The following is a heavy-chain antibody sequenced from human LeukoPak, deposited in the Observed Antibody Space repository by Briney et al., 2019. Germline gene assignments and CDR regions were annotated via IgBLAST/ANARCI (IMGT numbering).Heavy chain of an antibody. V-gene: IGHV3-66*01. CDR1: GFTVSSNY. J-gene: IGHJ4*02. D-gene: IGHD1-26*01. Sequence: GGSLRLSCAASGFTVSSNYMSWVRQAPGKGLEWVSVIYSGGSTDYTGSVKGRFTISRDNAKNSLYLQMNSLRAEDTAVYYCARVGDSGSYPFPYWGQGTLVTVSS. CDR3: ARVGDSGSYPFPY. CDR2: IYSGGST.